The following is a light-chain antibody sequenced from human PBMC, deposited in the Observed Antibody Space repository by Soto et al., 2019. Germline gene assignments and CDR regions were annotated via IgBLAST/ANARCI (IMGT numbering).Light chain of an antibody. Sequence: ESVLTQSPATLSLSPGERDTLSCGASKSVSSSYLAWYQQKPGLAPRLLIYDASSRATGIPDRFSGSGSGTDFTLTISRLEPEDFAVYYCQQYGSSPYTFGQGTKLEIK. CDR1: KSVSSSY. V-gene: IGKV3D-20*01. CDR3: QQYGSSPYT. CDR2: DAS. J-gene: IGKJ2*01.